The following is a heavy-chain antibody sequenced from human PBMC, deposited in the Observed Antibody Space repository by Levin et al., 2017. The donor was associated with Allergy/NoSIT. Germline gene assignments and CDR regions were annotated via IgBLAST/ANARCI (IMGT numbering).Heavy chain of an antibody. D-gene: IGHD6-19*01. CDR1: GFTFRSST. V-gene: IGHV3-48*01. CDR2: ISTSSNDI. J-gene: IGHJ3*02. Sequence: LSLPCAASGFTFRSSTMNWVRQAPGKGLEWISYISTSSNDIYYADSVKGRFTISRDNAKNSLFLQMNSLRAEDTGVYYCARDRAVVAGDDFFDIWGQGTMVAVSS. CDR3: ARDRAVVAGDDFFDI.